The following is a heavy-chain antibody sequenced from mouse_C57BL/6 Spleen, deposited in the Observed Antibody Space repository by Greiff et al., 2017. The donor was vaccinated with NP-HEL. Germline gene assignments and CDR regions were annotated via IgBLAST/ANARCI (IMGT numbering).Heavy chain of an antibody. D-gene: IGHD2-1*01. CDR1: GYTFTSYW. J-gene: IGHJ1*03. V-gene: IGHV1-59*01. CDR3: ARKDGTRYFDV. Sequence: QVQLQQSGAELVRPGTSVKLSCKASGYTFTSYWMHWVKQRPGQGLEWIGVIDPSDSYTNYNQKFKGKATLTVDTSSSTPYMQRSSLTSEDSAVDYCARKDGTRYFDVWGTGTTVTVSS. CDR2: IDPSDSYT.